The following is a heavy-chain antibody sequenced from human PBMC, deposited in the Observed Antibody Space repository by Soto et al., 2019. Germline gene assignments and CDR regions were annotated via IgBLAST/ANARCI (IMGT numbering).Heavy chain of an antibody. CDR1: GGSIYSIYYY. D-gene: IGHD2-15*01. CDR2: IYYNGST. V-gene: IGHV4-39*01. CDR3: ARRSVGRCYNY. J-gene: IGHJ4*02. Sequence: QLQLQESGPGLVRSSEALSLTCTVSGGSIYSIYYYWGWIRQPPGKGLEWIGNIYYNGSTYYNPSLKNRVTISMDTSKNQFSLKLHSVTAADTAVYHCARRSVGRCYNYWGQGTLVTVSS.